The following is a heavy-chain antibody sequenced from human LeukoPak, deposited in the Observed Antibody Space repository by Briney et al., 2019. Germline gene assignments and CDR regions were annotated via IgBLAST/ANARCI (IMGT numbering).Heavy chain of an antibody. Sequence: GGSLRLSCAASGFTFSDYYMSWIRQAPGKGLEWVSYISSSGSTIYYADSVKGRFTISRDNAKNSLYLQMNSLRAEDTAVYYCAGHGVPAAIKNWFDPWGQGTLVTVSS. CDR2: ISSSGSTI. V-gene: IGHV3-11*04. D-gene: IGHD2-2*02. CDR1: GFTFSDYY. CDR3: AGHGVPAAIKNWFDP. J-gene: IGHJ5*02.